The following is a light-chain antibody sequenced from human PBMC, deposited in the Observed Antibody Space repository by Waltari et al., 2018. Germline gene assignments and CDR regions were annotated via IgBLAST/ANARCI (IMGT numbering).Light chain of an antibody. CDR1: QSVFYRFDNQNS. J-gene: IGKJ2*01. CDR3: QQYYSAPFN. Sequence: DIVMTQSPDSLAVSLGERATINCKSSQSVFYRFDNQNSLAWYQQKPGQPPKLLIYWASTRESGGPDRFSGSGSETDFTLTISSLQAEDVAVYYCQQYYSAPFNFGQGTKLEIK. V-gene: IGKV4-1*01. CDR2: WAS.